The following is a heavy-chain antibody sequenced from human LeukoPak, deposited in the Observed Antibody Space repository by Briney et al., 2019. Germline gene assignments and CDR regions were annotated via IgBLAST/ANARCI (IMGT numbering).Heavy chain of an antibody. D-gene: IGHD3-22*01. CDR3: ATQNYYDSSGPFDY. V-gene: IGHV1-69*04. CDR1: GGTFSSYA. Sequence: GASVKVSRKASGGTFSSYAISWVRQAPGQGLEWMGRIIPIRGIANYAQKFQGRVTITADKSTSTAYMELSSLRSEDTAVYYCATQNYYDSSGPFDYWGQGTLVTVSS. CDR2: IIPIRGIA. J-gene: IGHJ4*02.